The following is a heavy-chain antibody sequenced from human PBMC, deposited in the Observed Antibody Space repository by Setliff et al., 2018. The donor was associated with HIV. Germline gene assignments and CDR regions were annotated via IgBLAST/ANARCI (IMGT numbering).Heavy chain of an antibody. V-gene: IGHV1-69*13. CDR3: ARGKTWLRFLDY. CDR1: GGTFSSYA. J-gene: IGHJ4*02. Sequence: SVKVSCKASGGTFSSYAISWVRQAPGQGLDWMGGIIPVFGTTNYAQKFQGRVTITADESTSTAYMELSSLRSDDTAVYYCARGKTWLRFLDYWGQGTLVTVSS. CDR2: IIPVFGTT. D-gene: IGHD5-12*01.